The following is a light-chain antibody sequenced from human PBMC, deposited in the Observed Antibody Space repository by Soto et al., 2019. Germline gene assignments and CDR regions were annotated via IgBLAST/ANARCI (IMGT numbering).Light chain of an antibody. CDR1: QSVSSN. V-gene: IGKV3-15*01. Sequence: EIVMTQSPATLSVSPGERATLSCRASQSVSSNLAWYQQKPGQAPRLLIYGASGRATGIPARFSGSGSGTEFTLTISSLQSEDFAVYYCQQYNNWPPYTFGQGTKLEIK. CDR3: QQYNNWPPYT. CDR2: GAS. J-gene: IGKJ2*01.